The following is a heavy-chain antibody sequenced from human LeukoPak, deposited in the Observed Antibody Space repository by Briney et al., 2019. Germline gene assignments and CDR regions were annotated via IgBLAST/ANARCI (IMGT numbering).Heavy chain of an antibody. CDR3: ARVSVALYDAFDI. CDR2: IYYSGST. CDR1: GGSISSGDYY. D-gene: IGHD5-12*01. V-gene: IGHV4-30-4*08. Sequence: PSQTLSLTCTVSGGSISSGDYYWSWIRQPPGKGLEWIGYIYYSGSTYYNPSLKSRVTISVDTSKNQFSLKLSSVTAADTAVYYCARVSVALYDAFDIWGQGTMVTVSS. J-gene: IGHJ3*02.